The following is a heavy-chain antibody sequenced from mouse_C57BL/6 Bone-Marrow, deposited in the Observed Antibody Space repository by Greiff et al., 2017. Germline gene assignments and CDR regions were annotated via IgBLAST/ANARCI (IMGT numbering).Heavy chain of an antibody. J-gene: IGHJ2*01. V-gene: IGHV1-78*01. Sequence: QVQLQQSDAELVKPGASVKISCKVSGYTFTDHTIHWMKQRPEQGLEWIGYIYPRDGSTKYNEKFKGKATLTADKSSSTAYMQLNSLTSEDSAVYFCAREEGYLLLRPYYFDYWGQGTTLTVSS. CDR2: IYPRDGST. D-gene: IGHD1-1*01. CDR3: AREEGYLLLRPYYFDY. CDR1: GYTFTDHT.